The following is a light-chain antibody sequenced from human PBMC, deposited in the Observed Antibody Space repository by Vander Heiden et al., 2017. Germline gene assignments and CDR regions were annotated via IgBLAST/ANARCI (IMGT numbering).Light chain of an antibody. V-gene: IGLV2-11*01. CDR2: EVA. CDR3: CSYTGRYSVI. Sequence: SALTQPRSASGSPGQSVTISCTGTSSDVGAYNYVSWYQHHPGKAPTLVIYEVAERPSGVPDRFSGSKSGNMASLTISGLQAEDDGDYYCCSYTGRYSVIFGGGTKLAVL. J-gene: IGLJ2*01. CDR1: SSDVGAYNY.